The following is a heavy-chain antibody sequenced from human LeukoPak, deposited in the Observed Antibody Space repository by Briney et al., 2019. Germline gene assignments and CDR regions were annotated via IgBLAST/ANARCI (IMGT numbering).Heavy chain of an antibody. CDR2: IIPIFGTA. V-gene: IGHV1-69*13. D-gene: IGHD5-24*01. CDR3: ASGTATIFLYQLDY. J-gene: IGHJ4*02. CDR1: GGTFSSYA. Sequence: AVKVSCKASGGTFSSYAISWVRQAPVQGLEWMGGIIPIFGTANYAQKFQGRVTITADESTSTAYMELSSLRSEDTAVYYCASGTATIFLYQLDYWGQGTLVTVSS.